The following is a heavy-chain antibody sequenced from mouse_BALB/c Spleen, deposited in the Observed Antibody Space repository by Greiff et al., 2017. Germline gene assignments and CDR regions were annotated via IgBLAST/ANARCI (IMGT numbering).Heavy chain of an antibody. J-gene: IGHJ4*01. D-gene: IGHD1-1*01. CDR1: GFTFSSFG. Sequence: EVKLVESGGGLVQPGGSRKLSCAASGFTFSSFGMHWVRQAPEKGLEWVAYISSGSSTIYYADTVKGRFTISRDNPKNTLFLQMTSLRSEDTAMYYCARSYYGSSYGYYYAMDYWGQGTSVTVSS. CDR3: ARSYYGSSYGYYYAMDY. CDR2: ISSGSSTI. V-gene: IGHV5-17*02.